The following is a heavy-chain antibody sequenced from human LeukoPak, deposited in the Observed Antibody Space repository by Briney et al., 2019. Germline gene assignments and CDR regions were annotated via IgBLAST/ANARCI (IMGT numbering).Heavy chain of an antibody. D-gene: IGHD4-17*01. CDR2: ISRDGSSK. CDR1: GFTFSGYG. V-gene: IGHV3-30*18. J-gene: IGHJ4*02. Sequence: GGSLRLSCAASGFTFSGYGMHWVRQAPGKGLAWVAVISRDGSSKYYADSVKGRFTISRDNSKKTLYLQMNSLRAEDTAVYYCAKEGQQYGDYEDWGQGTLVTVSS. CDR3: AKEGQQYGDYED.